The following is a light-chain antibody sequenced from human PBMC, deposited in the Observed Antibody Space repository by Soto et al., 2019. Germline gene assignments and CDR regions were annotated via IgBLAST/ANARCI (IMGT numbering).Light chain of an antibody. Sequence: EIVLTQSPATLSLSPGERATLSCRASQSLNIYLAWYQQKPGQAPRLLIYDASNRATGIPARFSGSGSGTDFTLTISSVEPEDSVVYYCQQRVNWPTLTFGGGTKVEIK. CDR2: DAS. V-gene: IGKV3-11*01. J-gene: IGKJ4*01. CDR1: QSLNIY. CDR3: QQRVNWPTLT.